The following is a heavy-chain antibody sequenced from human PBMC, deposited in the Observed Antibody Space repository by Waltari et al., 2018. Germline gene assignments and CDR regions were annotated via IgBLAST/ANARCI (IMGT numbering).Heavy chain of an antibody. CDR1: AFSFSTYV. J-gene: IGHJ4*02. V-gene: IGHV3-23*01. Sequence: EVQLFESGGGLVPPGGSLRIYCASCAFSFSTYVMTWVRQAPGKGLEWVSSISDAGGIINYADSVKGRFTISRDNSKNTLYLQMKSLRVDDTAVYYGARGSGVDSWGQGTLVTISS. CDR2: ISDAGGII. D-gene: IGHD7-27*01. CDR3: ARGSGVDS.